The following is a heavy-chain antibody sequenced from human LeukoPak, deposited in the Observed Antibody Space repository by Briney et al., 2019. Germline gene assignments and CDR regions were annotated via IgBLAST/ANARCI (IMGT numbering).Heavy chain of an antibody. CDR3: ARHSFLYGMDV. CDR2: IYYSGST. Sequence: SETLSLTCTVSGGSISSSSYYWGWIRQPPGEGLEWLGNIYYSGSTYYNPSLKSRVTISVDTSKNHFSLKLSSVTTADTAVYYCARHSFLYGMDVWGQGTTVTVSS. V-gene: IGHV4-39*01. J-gene: IGHJ6*02. D-gene: IGHD2-2*01. CDR1: GGSISSSSYY.